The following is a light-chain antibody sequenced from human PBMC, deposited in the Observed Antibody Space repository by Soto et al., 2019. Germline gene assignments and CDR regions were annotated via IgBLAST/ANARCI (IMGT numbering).Light chain of an antibody. J-gene: IGKJ2*01. Sequence: EIVMTQSPATLSVSPGERATLSCRASQSVSSNLAWYQEKPGQAPRLLIYGASNRATGIPARFSGSGSGTECTLTISSLQSEDFAVYYCQQYNNLPNTFGQGTKLEIK. CDR3: QQYNNLPNT. CDR1: QSVSSN. CDR2: GAS. V-gene: IGKV3-15*01.